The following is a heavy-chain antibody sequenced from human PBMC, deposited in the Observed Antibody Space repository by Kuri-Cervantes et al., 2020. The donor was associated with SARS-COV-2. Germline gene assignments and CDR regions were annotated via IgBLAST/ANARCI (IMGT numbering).Heavy chain of an antibody. D-gene: IGHD2-2*01. CDR1: GFTFDDYA. J-gene: IGHJ4*02. CDR3: AKEVVPAATPGAGHFDY. V-gene: IGHV3-9*01. Sequence: SLKISCAASGFTFDDYAMHWVRQAPGKGLEWVSGISWNSGSIGYADSVKGRFTISRDNAKNSLYLQMNSLRAEDTAVYYCAKEVVPAATPGAGHFDYWGQGTLVTVSS. CDR2: ISWNSGSI.